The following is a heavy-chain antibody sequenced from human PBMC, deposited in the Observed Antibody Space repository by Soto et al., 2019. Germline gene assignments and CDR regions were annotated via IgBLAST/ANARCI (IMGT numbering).Heavy chain of an antibody. CDR1: GFTFSSYA. V-gene: IGHV3-23*01. Sequence: GGSLRLSCAASGFTFSSYAMSWVRQAPGKGLEWVSAISGSGGSTYYADSVKGRFTISRDNSKNTLYLQMNSLRAEDTAVYYCAKDTWDYDILTGYSGWFDPWGQGTLVTVSS. D-gene: IGHD3-9*01. CDR2: ISGSGGST. CDR3: AKDTWDYDILTGYSGWFDP. J-gene: IGHJ5*02.